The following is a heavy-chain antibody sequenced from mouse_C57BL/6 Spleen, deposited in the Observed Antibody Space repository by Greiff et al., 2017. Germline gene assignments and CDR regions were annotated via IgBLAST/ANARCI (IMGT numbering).Heavy chain of an antibody. Sequence: EVQLKESGPGLVKPSQSLSLTCSVTGYSITSGYYWNWIRQFPGNKLEWMGYISYDGSNNYNPSLKNRISITRDTSKNQFFLKLNSVTTEDTATYYCARWARSRAATDYFDYWGQGTTLTVSS. CDR2: ISYDGSN. V-gene: IGHV3-6*01. D-gene: IGHD6-1*01. J-gene: IGHJ2*01. CDR1: GYSITSGYY. CDR3: ARWARSRAATDYFDY.